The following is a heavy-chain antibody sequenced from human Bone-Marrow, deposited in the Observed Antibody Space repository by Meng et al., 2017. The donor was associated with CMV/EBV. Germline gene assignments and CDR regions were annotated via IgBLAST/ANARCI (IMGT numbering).Heavy chain of an antibody. J-gene: IGHJ4*02. CDR3: ARDLGPNYYDTSGYGFDY. D-gene: IGHD3-22*01. Sequence: FTGYYMHWVRQAPGQGLEWMGWINPNRGDTNSAQKFQGRVTMTRDTSISTAYMELSRLRSDDTAMYYCARDLGPNYYDTSGYGFDYWGQGTLVTVSS. CDR2: INPNRGDT. V-gene: IGHV1-2*02. CDR1: FTGYY.